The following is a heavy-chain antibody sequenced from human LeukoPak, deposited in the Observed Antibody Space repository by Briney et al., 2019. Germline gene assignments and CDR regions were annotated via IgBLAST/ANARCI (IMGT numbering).Heavy chain of an antibody. CDR3: ATSWYSGGYYGY. CDR2: IRYDGSNN. Sequence: GGPLRLSCAASGFTFSSYGMHWVRQAPGKGLEWVAFIRYDGSNNYYADSVKGRFTISRDNSKNTLYLQMNSLRAEDTAVYYCATSWYSGGYYGYWGQGTLVTVSS. J-gene: IGHJ4*02. CDR1: GFTFSSYG. D-gene: IGHD1-26*01. V-gene: IGHV3-30*02.